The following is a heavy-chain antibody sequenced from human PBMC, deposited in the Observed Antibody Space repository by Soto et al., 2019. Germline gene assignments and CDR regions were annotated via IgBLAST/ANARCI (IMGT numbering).Heavy chain of an antibody. CDR3: ARHQGPAAGNYGMDV. CDR2: ISSSSSYI. J-gene: IGHJ6*02. V-gene: IGHV3-21*01. CDR1: VFTFSSYS. Sequence: GESLKIYCAASVFTFSSYSMNWVRQAPGKGLEWVASISSSSSYIYYADSVKGRFTISRDKAKNSLFLQMSSLRAEDTALYYCARHQGPAAGNYGMDVWGRGTTVTVSS. D-gene: IGHD6-13*01.